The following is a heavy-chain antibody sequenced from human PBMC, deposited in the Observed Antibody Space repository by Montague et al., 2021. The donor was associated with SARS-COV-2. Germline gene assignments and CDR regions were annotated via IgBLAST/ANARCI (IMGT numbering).Heavy chain of an antibody. Sequence: SLRLSCAASGFTVSSNYMSWVRQAPGKGLEWVSVIYSGGSTYYADSVTGRFTISRDNSKNTLYLQMNSLSAEDTAVYYCASEGVLVEKATITHYYYGMDVWGQGTTVTVSS. CDR3: ASEGVLVEKATITHYYYGMDV. J-gene: IGHJ6*02. D-gene: IGHD5-24*01. CDR2: IYSGGST. V-gene: IGHV3-66*01. CDR1: GFTVSSNY.